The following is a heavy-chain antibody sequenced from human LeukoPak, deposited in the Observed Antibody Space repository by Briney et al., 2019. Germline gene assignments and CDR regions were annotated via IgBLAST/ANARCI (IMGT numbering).Heavy chain of an antibody. V-gene: IGHV4-4*07. Sequence: SETLSLTCTVSGGSISSYYWSWIRQPAGKGLEWIGRIYTSGSTNYNPSLKSRVTMSVDTSKNQFSLKLSSVTAADTAVYYCARSRGDSGYRYFDYWGQGTLVTVSS. CDR2: IYTSGST. J-gene: IGHJ4*02. D-gene: IGHD5-12*01. CDR3: ARSRGDSGYRYFDY. CDR1: GGSISSYY.